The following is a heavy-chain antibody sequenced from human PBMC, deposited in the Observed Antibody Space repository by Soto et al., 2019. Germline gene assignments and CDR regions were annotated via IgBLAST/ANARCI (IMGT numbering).Heavy chain of an antibody. Sequence: ASVKVSCKASGYTFTRSGISWARQAPGQGLEWMGWISTYNGDTNYAQTFQGRVTMTTDTSTSTVYMELRSLRSDDTAVYYCARDLVYYDSSGYYYEYYGMDVWGQGTTVTVSS. J-gene: IGHJ6*02. CDR1: GYTFTRSG. D-gene: IGHD3-22*01. CDR3: ARDLVYYDSSGYYYEYYGMDV. CDR2: ISTYNGDT. V-gene: IGHV1-18*01.